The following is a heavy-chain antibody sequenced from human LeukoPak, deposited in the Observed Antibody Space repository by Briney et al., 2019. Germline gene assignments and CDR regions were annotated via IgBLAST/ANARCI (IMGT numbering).Heavy chain of an antibody. V-gene: IGHV1-69*05. CDR2: IIPIFGTA. CDR3: ARDRYVTPPNWFDP. CDR1: GGTFISYA. Sequence: SVKASCKASGGTFISYAISWVRQAPGQGREWMGGIIPIFGTANYAQKFQGRVTITTDESTSTAYMELSSLRSEDTAVYYCARDRYVTPPNWFDPWGQGTLVTVSS. D-gene: IGHD4-23*01. J-gene: IGHJ5*02.